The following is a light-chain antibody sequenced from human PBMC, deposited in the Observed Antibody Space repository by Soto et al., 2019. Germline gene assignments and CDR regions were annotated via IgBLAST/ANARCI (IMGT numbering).Light chain of an antibody. Sequence: ELVMTQSPGTLSVSPGERATLSCRTIQNISTYLVWYQQKPGQAPRLLIYDASPRATSIPARFSGSGSGTEFTLSISSLQSEDFAIYYCQQFNNWPRTFGQGNKVEIK. J-gene: IGKJ1*01. CDR1: QNISTY. CDR3: QQFNNWPRT. CDR2: DAS. V-gene: IGKV3D-15*01.